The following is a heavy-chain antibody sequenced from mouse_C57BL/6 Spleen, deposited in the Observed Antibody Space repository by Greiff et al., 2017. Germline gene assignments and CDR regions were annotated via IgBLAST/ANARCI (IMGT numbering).Heavy chain of an antibody. V-gene: IGHV1-74*01. CDR2: IQPSDSET. D-gene: IGHD6-1*01. CDR1: GYTFTSYW. CDR3: AMGLLAGGVDY. J-gene: IGHJ2*01. Sequence: VQLQQPGAELVKPGASVKVSCKASGYTFTSYWLHWVKQRPGQGLEWIGRIQPSDSETNYNQKFKGKATLTVDKSSSPAYMPLSSLTSEDSAVYYCAMGLLAGGVDYWGQGTTLTVSS.